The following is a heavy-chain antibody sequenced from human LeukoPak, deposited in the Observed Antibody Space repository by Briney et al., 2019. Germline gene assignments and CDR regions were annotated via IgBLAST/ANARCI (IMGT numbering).Heavy chain of an antibody. CDR2: ISSSSSYI. CDR3: ARAGVTTVRSGRTYYSAY. CDR1: GFTFSSYS. Sequence: GGSLRLSCAASGFTFSSYSMNWVRQAPGKGREWVSSISSSSSYIYYADSVKGRFTISRDNAKNSLYLQMNSLRAEDTAVYYCARAGVTTVRSGRTYYSAYWGQGTLVTASS. J-gene: IGHJ4*02. D-gene: IGHD4-11*01. V-gene: IGHV3-21*01.